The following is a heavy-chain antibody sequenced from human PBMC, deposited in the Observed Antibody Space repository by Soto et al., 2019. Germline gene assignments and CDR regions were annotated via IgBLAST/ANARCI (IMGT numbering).Heavy chain of an antibody. CDR3: ASSLVSDGMDV. V-gene: IGHV3-13*01. Sequence: GGSLRLSCAASGFTFSSYDMHWVRQATGKGLEWVSAIGTAGDTYYPGSVKGRFTISRENAKNSLYLQMNSLRAEDTAVYYCASSLVSDGMDVWGQGTTVTVSS. CDR1: GFTFSSYD. J-gene: IGHJ6*02. D-gene: IGHD6-13*01. CDR2: IGTAGDT.